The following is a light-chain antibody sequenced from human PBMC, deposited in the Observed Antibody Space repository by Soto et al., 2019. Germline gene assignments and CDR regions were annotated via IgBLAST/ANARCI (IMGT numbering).Light chain of an antibody. Sequence: QSALTQPASVSGPLGQPTTISCTGTTGDVGGYNYVSWYQQHPGKAPKLMIYEVSNRPSGVSNRFSGSNSGNTASLTISGLQAEDEADYYCSSFTSSSTFVFGTGTKLTVL. CDR2: EVS. V-gene: IGLV2-14*01. CDR1: TGDVGGYNY. CDR3: SSFTSSSTFV. J-gene: IGLJ1*01.